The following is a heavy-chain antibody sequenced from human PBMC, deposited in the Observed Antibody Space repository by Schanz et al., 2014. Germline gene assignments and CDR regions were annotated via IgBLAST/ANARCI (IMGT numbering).Heavy chain of an antibody. CDR1: GFTVNTNY. CDR2: VKQDGIEK. J-gene: IGHJ4*02. Sequence: EVQLVESGGCLIQPGGSLRLSCAVSGFTVNTNYMSWVRQAPGKGLEWVANVKQDGIEKYYLESVRGRFTISRDNAKNSLYLQLNSLTAEDTAVYYCARGTCSSSTCYIIYFDYWGQGALVTVSS. V-gene: IGHV3-7*01. CDR3: ARGTCSSSTCYIIYFDY. D-gene: IGHD2-2*02.